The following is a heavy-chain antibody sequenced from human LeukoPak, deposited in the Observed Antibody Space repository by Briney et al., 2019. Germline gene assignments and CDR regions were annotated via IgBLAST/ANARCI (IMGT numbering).Heavy chain of an antibody. V-gene: IGHV5-51*01. Sequence: HGESLKISCKGSGYSFTSYWIGWVRQMPGKGLEWMGIIYPGDSDTRYSPSFQGQVTISADKSISTAYLQWSSLKASGTAMYYCARRKITEIGNDAFDIWGQGTMVTVSS. D-gene: IGHD1-14*01. CDR3: ARRKITEIGNDAFDI. CDR2: IYPGDSDT. CDR1: GYSFTSYW. J-gene: IGHJ3*02.